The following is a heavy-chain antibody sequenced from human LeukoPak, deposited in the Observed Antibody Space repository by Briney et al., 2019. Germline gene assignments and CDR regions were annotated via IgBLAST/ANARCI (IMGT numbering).Heavy chain of an antibody. Sequence: PSETLSLTCTVSGGSISSGGYYWSWIRQHPGKGLEWIGYIYYSGSTYYNPSLKSRVTISVDTSKNQFSLKLSSVTAADTAVYYCARVQRGVTTVTLFYYYYMDVWGKGTTVTVSS. CDR1: GGSISSGGYY. D-gene: IGHD4-11*01. J-gene: IGHJ6*03. CDR3: ARVQRGVTTVTLFYYYYMDV. CDR2: IYYSGST. V-gene: IGHV4-31*03.